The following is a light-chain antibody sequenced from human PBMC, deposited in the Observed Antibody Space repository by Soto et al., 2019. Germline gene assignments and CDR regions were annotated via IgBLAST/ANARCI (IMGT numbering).Light chain of an antibody. J-gene: IGKJ1*01. V-gene: IGKV1-27*01. Sequence: DIQMTQSPSSLSASIGDKVTITCRASQGIGNFLAWYQQKPGKPPKLLMYAASSLQSEVPSRFSGSGVGTDFTLTISSQQPEDVASYYCQKYDSAPWTFGQGTKVEIK. CDR3: QKYDSAPWT. CDR1: QGIGNF. CDR2: AAS.